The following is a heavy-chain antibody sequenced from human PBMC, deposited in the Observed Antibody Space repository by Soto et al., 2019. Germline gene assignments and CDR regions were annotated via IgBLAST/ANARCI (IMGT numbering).Heavy chain of an antibody. CDR1: GGSISSSSYY. J-gene: IGHJ6*02. V-gene: IGHV4-39*01. Sequence: SETLSLTCTVSGGSISSSSYYWGWIRQPPGKGLEWIGSIYYSGSTYYNPSLKSRVTISVDTSKNQFSLKLSSVTAADTAVYYCARPGNFRTSMVRGVGDPYGMDVWGQGTTVTVSS. CDR3: ARPGNFRTSMVRGVGDPYGMDV. CDR2: IYYSGST. D-gene: IGHD3-10*01.